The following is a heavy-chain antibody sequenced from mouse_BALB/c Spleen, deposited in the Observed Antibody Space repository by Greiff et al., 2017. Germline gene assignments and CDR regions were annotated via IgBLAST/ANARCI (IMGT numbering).Heavy chain of an antibody. J-gene: IGHJ4*01. V-gene: IGHV5-4*02. CDR3: ARDMITTEMDY. Sequence: DVMLVESGGGLVKPGGSLKLSCAASGFTFSDYYMYWVRQTPEKRLEWVATISDGGSYTYYPDSVKGRFTISRDNAKNNLYLQMSSLKSEDTAMYYCARDMITTEMDYWGQGTSVTVSS. D-gene: IGHD2-4*01. CDR2: ISDGGSYT. CDR1: GFTFSDYY.